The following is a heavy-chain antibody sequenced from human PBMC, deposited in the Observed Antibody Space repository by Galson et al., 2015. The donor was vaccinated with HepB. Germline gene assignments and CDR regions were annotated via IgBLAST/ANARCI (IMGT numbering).Heavy chain of an antibody. D-gene: IGHD6-19*01. J-gene: IGHJ4*02. CDR2: ISYDGSNK. V-gene: IGHV3-30-3*01. Sequence: SLRLSCAASGFTFSSYAMHWVRQAPGKGLEWVVVISYDGSNKYYADSVKGRFTISRDNSKNTLYLQMNSLRAEDTAVYYCARGGYSSGWYGSYFGYWGQGTLVTVSS. CDR1: GFTFSSYA. CDR3: ARGGYSSGWYGSYFGY.